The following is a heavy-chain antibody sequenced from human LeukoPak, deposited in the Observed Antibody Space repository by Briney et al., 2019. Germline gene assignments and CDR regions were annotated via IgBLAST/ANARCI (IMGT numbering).Heavy chain of an antibody. CDR2: INPNSGGT. CDR3: ASDRTLNLYGS. D-gene: IGHD4-17*01. V-gene: IGHV1-2*02. Sequence: ASVKVSCKASGYTFTGYYMHWVRQAPGQGLEWMGWINPNSGGTNYAQKFQGRVTMTRDMSTSTVYMELSSLRSEDTAVYYCASDRTLNLYGSWGQGTLVTVSS. CDR1: GYTFTGYY. J-gene: IGHJ5*02.